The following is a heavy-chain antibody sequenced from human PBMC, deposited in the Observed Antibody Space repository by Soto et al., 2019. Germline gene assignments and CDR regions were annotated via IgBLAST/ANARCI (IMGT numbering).Heavy chain of an antibody. CDR1: GFTFSSYA. V-gene: IGHV3-23*01. CDR3: AKVIGAGTIFGVVPPGIFDY. CDR2: ISGSGGST. J-gene: IGHJ4*02. D-gene: IGHD3-3*01. Sequence: GGSLRLSCAASGFTFSSYAMSWVRQAPGKGLEWVSAISGSGGSTYYADSVKGRFTISRDNSKNTLYLQMNSLRAEDTAVYYCAKVIGAGTIFGVVPPGIFDYWGQGTLVTVSS.